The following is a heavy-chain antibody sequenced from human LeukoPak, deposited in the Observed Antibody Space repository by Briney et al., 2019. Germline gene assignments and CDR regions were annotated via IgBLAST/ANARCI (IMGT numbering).Heavy chain of an antibody. D-gene: IGHD1-26*01. V-gene: IGHV3-30*02. CDR1: GFTFSDYG. Sequence: GGSLRLSCAASGFTFSDYGMHWVRQAPGKGLEWVALIRYDGSNEYYADSVKGRFTISRDSSKSTLYLQMNSLRAEDTAVYYCAKELTVGTTSKNLDYWGQGTLVAVSS. CDR2: IRYDGSNE. J-gene: IGHJ4*02. CDR3: AKELTVGTTSKNLDY.